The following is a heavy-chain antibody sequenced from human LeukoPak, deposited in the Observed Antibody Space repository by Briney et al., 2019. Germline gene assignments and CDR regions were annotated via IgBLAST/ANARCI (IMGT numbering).Heavy chain of an antibody. D-gene: IGHD6-13*01. J-gene: IGHJ4*02. V-gene: IGHV4-39*07. CDR1: GGSISSSNYY. Sequence: PSETLSLTCTVSGGSISSSNYYWGWIRQPPGKGLEWIGSIYYSGSTYYNPSLKSRVTISVDTSKNRFSLKLSSVTAADTAVYYCAMWYSNSWFFDYWGQGTLVTVSS. CDR2: IYYSGST. CDR3: AMWYSNSWFFDY.